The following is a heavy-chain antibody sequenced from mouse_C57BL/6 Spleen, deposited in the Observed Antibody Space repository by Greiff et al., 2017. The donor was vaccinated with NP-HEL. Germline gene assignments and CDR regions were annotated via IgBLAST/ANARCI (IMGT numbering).Heavy chain of an antibody. CDR2: IYPGDGDT. V-gene: IGHV1-82*01. D-gene: IGHD2-4*01. CDR3: ARGDYDGGAWFAY. CDR1: GYAFSSSW. Sequence: VKLMESGPELVKPGASVKISCKASGYAFSSSWMNWVKQRPGKGLEWIGRIYPGDGDTNYNGKFKGKATLTADKSSSTAYMQLSSLTSEDSAVYFCARGDYDGGAWFAYWGQGTLVTVSA. J-gene: IGHJ3*01.